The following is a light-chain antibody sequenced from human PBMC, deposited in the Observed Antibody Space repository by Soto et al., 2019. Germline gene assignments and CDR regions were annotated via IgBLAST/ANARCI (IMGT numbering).Light chain of an antibody. V-gene: IGKV1-5*03. CDR3: QQYKTYSPT. Sequence: DIQMTQSPSTLSASVGDRVTITCRASQSVDNWLAWYQRRPGKAPKLLIYVASTLEVGVPSRFSGSGSGIEFTLTINSLQPDDSATYYCQQYKTYSPTFGQGTKVEIK. CDR1: QSVDNW. J-gene: IGKJ1*01. CDR2: VAS.